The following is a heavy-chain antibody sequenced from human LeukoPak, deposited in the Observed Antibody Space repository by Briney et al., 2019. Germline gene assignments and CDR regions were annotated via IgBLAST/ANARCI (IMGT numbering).Heavy chain of an antibody. CDR3: ARDRSGYSYVRY. CDR1: GYTFTSYG. CDR2: ISAYNGNT. V-gene: IGHV1-18*01. Sequence: ASVKVSCKASGYTFTSYGISWVRQAPGQGLEWMGWISAYNGNTNYAQNLQGRVTMTTDTSTSTAYMELRSLRSDDTDVYYCARDRSGYSYVRYWGQGTLVTVSS. J-gene: IGHJ4*02. D-gene: IGHD5-18*01.